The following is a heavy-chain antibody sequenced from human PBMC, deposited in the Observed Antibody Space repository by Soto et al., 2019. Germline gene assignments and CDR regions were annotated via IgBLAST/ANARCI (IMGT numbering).Heavy chain of an antibody. CDR2: ISGSGGST. Sequence: HPGGSLGLSCAASGFTFSSYAMSWVRQAPGKGLEWVSAISGSGGSTYYADSVKGRFTISRDNSKNTLYLQMNSLRAEDTAVYYCAKPATRIAVAGGKWFDPWGQGTLVNVS. D-gene: IGHD6-19*01. CDR1: GFTFSSYA. V-gene: IGHV3-23*01. J-gene: IGHJ5*02. CDR3: AKPATRIAVAGGKWFDP.